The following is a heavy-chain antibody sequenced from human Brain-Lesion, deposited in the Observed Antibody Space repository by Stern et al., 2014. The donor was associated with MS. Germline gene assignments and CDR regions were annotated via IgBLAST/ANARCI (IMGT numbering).Heavy chain of an antibody. CDR1: GGSISSGGYY. V-gene: IGHV4-61*02. CDR2: IFNSGST. D-gene: IGHD2-2*01. CDR3: ARGRVVPGFQYYATDV. J-gene: IGHJ6*02. Sequence: QLQLQESGPGLVKPSQTLPLSCTVSGGSISSGGYYWSWIRQPAGKGREWIGRIFNSGSTSYTPSLKSRVTISIDPSKNQFSLRLNSMTAADTAVYYCARGRVVPGFQYYATDVWGQGTTVIVSS.